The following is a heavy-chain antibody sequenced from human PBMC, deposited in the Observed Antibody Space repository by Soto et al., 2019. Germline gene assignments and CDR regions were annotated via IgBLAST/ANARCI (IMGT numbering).Heavy chain of an antibody. D-gene: IGHD4-17*01. V-gene: IGHV3-23*01. CDR2: ITASGGRT. Sequence: EVHLLESGGGLVQPGGSLRLSCTASGFTFSSYAMTWVRQAPGRGLEVVSGITASGGRTYYADSVKGRFTISSDNSKSTLYLPMNSLRAEDTAVYYCAKDTRYADYVRWFDSWGQGTLVTVSS. CDR3: AKDTRYADYVRWFDS. CDR1: GFTFSSYA. J-gene: IGHJ5*01.